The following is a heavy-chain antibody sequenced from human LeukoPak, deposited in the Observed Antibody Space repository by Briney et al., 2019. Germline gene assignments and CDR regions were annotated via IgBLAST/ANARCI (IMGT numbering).Heavy chain of an antibody. CDR2: IKEDGSVR. V-gene: IGHV3-7*01. Sequence: GGPLRLSCVASGFTFSTSWLNWVRQAPGKGLEWVANIKEDGSVRNYADSVKGRFTISRDNAKNSMYLQIDCLRAEDTALYYCARQWGWFPSGWWLDTLDVWGHGSMVIVSS. CDR3: ARQWGWFPSGWWLDTLDV. CDR1: GFTFSTSW. J-gene: IGHJ3*01. D-gene: IGHD6-19*01.